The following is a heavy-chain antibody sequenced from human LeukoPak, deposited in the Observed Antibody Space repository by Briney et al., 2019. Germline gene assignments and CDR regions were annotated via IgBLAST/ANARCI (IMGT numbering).Heavy chain of an antibody. V-gene: IGHV4-59*12. J-gene: IGHJ3*02. Sequence: SETLSLTCTVSGGSISSYYWSWIRQPPGKGLEWIGYIYYSGSTNYNPSLKSRVTISVDTSKNQFSLKLSSVTAADTAVHYCARDQYCGGDCSAFDIWGQGTMVTVSS. D-gene: IGHD2-21*02. CDR3: ARDQYCGGDCSAFDI. CDR2: IYYSGST. CDR1: GGSISSYY.